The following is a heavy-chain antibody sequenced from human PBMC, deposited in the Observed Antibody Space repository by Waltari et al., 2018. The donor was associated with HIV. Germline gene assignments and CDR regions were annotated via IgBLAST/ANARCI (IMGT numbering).Heavy chain of an antibody. Sequence: QLRLQESGPRLVKPSETLSLKCSVSGGSISSNVYNWGWIRQSPGKGLEWIGSIYYTGNTYYKPSLKRRVTISIDTSKNQFSLRLTSVTAADTAIYYCVAQDYSDSVDWWGQGTLVTVFS. J-gene: IGHJ4*02. CDR1: GGSISSNVYN. CDR3: VAQDYSDSVDW. D-gene: IGHD4-17*01. CDR2: IYYTGNT. V-gene: IGHV4-39*07.